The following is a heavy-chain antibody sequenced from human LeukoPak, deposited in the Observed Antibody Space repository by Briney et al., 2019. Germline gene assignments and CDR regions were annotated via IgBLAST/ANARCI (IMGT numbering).Heavy chain of an antibody. CDR3: ARGGYIVATTQNWFDP. CDR2: INPNSGGT. D-gene: IGHD5-12*01. Sequence: GASVKVSCKASGYTFTGYYMHWVRQAPGQGLEWMGWINPNSGGTNYAQKFQGRVTMTRDTSISTAYMELSRLRSDDTAVYYCARGGYIVATTQNWFDPWGQGTLVTVSS. J-gene: IGHJ5*02. V-gene: IGHV1-2*02. CDR1: GYTFTGYY.